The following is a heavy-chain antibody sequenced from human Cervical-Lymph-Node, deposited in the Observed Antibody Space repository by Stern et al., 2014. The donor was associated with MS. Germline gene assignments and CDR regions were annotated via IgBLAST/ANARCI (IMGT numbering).Heavy chain of an antibody. V-gene: IGHV3-74*03. J-gene: IGHJ4*02. Sequence: EVQLVDSGGGLVQPGGSLRLSCVASGFTFRNYWMHWVRQGPGKGLVCVARIYRDVTTITHADSVKCRFTSSRDNAKNTLYLQMNSLRVEDTAVYYCTKDTYGPEDYWGQGTSVTVSS. CDR1: GFTFRNYW. CDR3: TKDTYGPEDY. D-gene: IGHD3-10*01. CDR2: IYRDVTTI.